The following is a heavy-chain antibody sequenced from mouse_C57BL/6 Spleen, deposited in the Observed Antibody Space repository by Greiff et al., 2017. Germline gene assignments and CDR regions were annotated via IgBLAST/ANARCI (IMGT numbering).Heavy chain of an antibody. CDR1: GYSITSGYY. D-gene: IGHD1-1*01. CDR3: ARGGYYGSRDWFAY. J-gene: IGHJ3*01. Sequence: EVKLMESGPGLVKPSQSLSLTCSVTGYSITSGYYWNWIRQFPGNKLEWMGYISYDGSNNYNPSLKNRISITRDTSKNQFFLKLNSVTTEDTATYYCARGGYYGSRDWFAYWGQGTLVTVSA. CDR2: ISYDGSN. V-gene: IGHV3-6*01.